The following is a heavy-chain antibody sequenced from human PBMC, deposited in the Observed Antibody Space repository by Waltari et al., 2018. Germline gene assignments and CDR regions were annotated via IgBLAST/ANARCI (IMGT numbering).Heavy chain of an antibody. CDR2: ISSSSSYI. CDR3: ASTPFDIVVVPAALH. CDR1: GFTFSSYS. Sequence: VQLVESGGGVVQPGRSLRLSCAASGFTFSSYSMNWVRQAPGKGLEWVSSISSSSSYIYYADSVKGRFTISRDNAKNSLYLQMNSLRAEDTAVYYCASTPFDIVVVPAALHWGQGTLVTVSS. V-gene: IGHV3-21*01. D-gene: IGHD2-2*01. J-gene: IGHJ4*02.